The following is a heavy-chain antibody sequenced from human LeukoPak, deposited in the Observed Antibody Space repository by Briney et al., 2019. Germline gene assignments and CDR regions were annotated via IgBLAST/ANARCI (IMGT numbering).Heavy chain of an antibody. V-gene: IGHV1-2*04. Sequence: GASVKVSCKASGYTFTGYYMHWVRQAPGQGLEWMGWINPNSGGTNYAQKFQGWVTMTRDTSTSTAYMELSRLRSDDTAVYYCARGVAVAARYYFDYWGQGTLVTVSS. CDR3: ARGVAVAARYYFDY. CDR1: GYTFTGYY. J-gene: IGHJ4*02. CDR2: INPNSGGT. D-gene: IGHD6-19*01.